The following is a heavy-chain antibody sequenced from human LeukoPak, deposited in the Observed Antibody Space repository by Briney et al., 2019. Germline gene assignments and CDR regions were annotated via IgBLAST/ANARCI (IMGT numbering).Heavy chain of an antibody. Sequence: SETLSLTCTVSGGSISSHYWSWIRQPPGKGLEWIGYIYYSGSTNYNPSLKSRVTISVDTSKNQFSLKLSSVTAADTAVYYCASVSLPTYYYYYYMDIWGKGTTVIVSS. CDR1: GGSISSHY. CDR2: IYYSGST. V-gene: IGHV4-59*11. J-gene: IGHJ6*03. CDR3: ASVSLPTYYYYYYMDI.